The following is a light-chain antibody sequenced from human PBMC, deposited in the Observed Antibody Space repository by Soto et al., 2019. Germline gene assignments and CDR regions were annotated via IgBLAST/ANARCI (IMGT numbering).Light chain of an antibody. V-gene: IGKV1-8*01. J-gene: IGKJ4*01. CDR1: QDISTY. CDR2: AAS. Sequence: AIHMTQSPSSFSASTGDTITITCRASQDISTYLAWYQQKPGKAPKVLIFAASTLQSGVPSRFSGSGSGTDFTLTISCLQSEDFASYYCQQYYSYPLTFGGGTNVEIK. CDR3: QQYYSYPLT.